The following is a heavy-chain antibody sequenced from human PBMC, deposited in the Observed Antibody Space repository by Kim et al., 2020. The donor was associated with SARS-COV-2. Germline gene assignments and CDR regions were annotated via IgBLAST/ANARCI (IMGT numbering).Heavy chain of an antibody. V-gene: IGHV3-23*01. J-gene: IGHJ4*02. D-gene: IGHD1-20*01. Sequence: GGSLRLSCAASGFTFSGYAMSWVRQAPGKGLEWVSAISGSGGSTYYADSVKGRFTISRDNSKNTLYLQMNSLRAEDTAVYYCAKGCGFIITGTTSPTFDYWGQGTLVTVSS. CDR3: AKGCGFIITGTTSPTFDY. CDR2: ISGSGGST. CDR1: GFTFSGYA.